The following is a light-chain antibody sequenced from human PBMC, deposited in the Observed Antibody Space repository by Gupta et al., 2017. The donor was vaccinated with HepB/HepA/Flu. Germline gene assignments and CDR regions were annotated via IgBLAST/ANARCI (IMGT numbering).Light chain of an antibody. CDR3: QHRGNWPLT. CDR2: DTS. J-gene: IGKJ4*01. CDR1: QSVTTS. Sequence: ETVLTQSPATLSLSPGERATLSCRASQSVTTSLAWYQQKPGQAPRLLIYDTSNRATGIPARFSGSGSGADFTLTISSLEPEDFAVYYCQHRGNWPLTFGGGTKVEIK. V-gene: IGKV3-11*01.